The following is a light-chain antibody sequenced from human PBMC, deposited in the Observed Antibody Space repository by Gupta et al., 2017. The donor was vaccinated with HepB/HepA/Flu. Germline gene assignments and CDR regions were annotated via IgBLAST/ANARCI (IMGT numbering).Light chain of an antibody. V-gene: IGKV3-15*01. CDR1: QTIRTN. Sequence: EVVMTQSPAPLSVSPGERATLSCRASQTIRTNLAWYQQKSGQAPRLLIYGASTRATDIPGRFSGSGSGTEFTLTISSLQSEDFAVYYCQQDNTWPRTFGQGTKVEIK. CDR2: GAS. CDR3: QQDNTWPRT. J-gene: IGKJ1*01.